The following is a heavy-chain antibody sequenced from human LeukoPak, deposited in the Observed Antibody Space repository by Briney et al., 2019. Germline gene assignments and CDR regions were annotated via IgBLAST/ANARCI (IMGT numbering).Heavy chain of an antibody. Sequence: SETLSLTCSVSGGSINNFYWSWIRQPPGKGLEWIGYIFYSRTTNYNPSLKGRVTMSVDRSKNQFSLRLKSVTAADTAVYYCARVGDWNDLVYWGQGNLVTVSS. CDR3: ARVGDWNDLVY. CDR2: IFYSRTT. J-gene: IGHJ4*02. V-gene: IGHV4-59*12. D-gene: IGHD1-1*01. CDR1: GGSINNFY.